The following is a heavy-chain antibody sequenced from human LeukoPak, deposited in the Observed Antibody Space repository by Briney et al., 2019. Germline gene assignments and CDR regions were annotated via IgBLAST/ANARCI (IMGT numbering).Heavy chain of an antibody. Sequence: GASVKVSCKASGYTFTSYYIHWVRQAPGQGLEWLGWINPNSGGTNYAQKFQGRVTMTRDTSINTVYMELSRLRSDDTAVYYCARGEQLVFYNYSYMDVWGKGTTVTVSS. J-gene: IGHJ6*03. CDR2: INPNSGGT. CDR3: ARGEQLVFYNYSYMDV. CDR1: GYTFTSYY. V-gene: IGHV1-2*02. D-gene: IGHD6-6*01.